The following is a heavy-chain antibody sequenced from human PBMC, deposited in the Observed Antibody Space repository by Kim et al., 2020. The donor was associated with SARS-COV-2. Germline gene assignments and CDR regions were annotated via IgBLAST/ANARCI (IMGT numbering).Heavy chain of an antibody. Sequence: GGSLRLSCAASGFTFSSYGMHWVRQAPGKGLEWVAVISYDGSNKYYADSVKGRFTISRDNSKNTLYLQMNSLRAEDTAVYYCAKVFGIAVAGTSYFQHWGQGTLVTVSS. J-gene: IGHJ1*01. CDR1: GFTFSSYG. CDR3: AKVFGIAVAGTSYFQH. V-gene: IGHV3-30*18. D-gene: IGHD6-19*01. CDR2: ISYDGSNK.